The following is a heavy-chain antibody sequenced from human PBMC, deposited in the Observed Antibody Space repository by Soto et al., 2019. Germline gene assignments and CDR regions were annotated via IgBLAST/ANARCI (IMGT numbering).Heavy chain of an antibody. J-gene: IGHJ6*03. Sequence: GGSLRLSCAASGFTFSSYAMSWVRQAPGKGLEWVSAISGSGGSTYYADSVKGRFTISRDNSKNTLYLQMNSLRAEDTAVYYCAKNPGMSYYCYYMDVWGKGTTVTVSS. CDR2: ISGSGGST. CDR3: AKNPGMSYYCYYMDV. CDR1: GFTFSSYA. D-gene: IGHD1-20*01. V-gene: IGHV3-23*01.